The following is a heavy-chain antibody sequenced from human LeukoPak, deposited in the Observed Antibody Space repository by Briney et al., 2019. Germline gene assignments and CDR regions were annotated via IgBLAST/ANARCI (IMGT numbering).Heavy chain of an antibody. CDR1: GYTFTGYY. CDR3: ARGRPRIAAAGTDY. V-gene: IGHV1-2*02. Sequence: GASVKVSCKASGYTFTGYYMHWVRQAPGQGLEWMGWINPNSGGTNYAQKFQGRVTMTRDTSISTAYMELSRLRSDDTAVYYCARGRPRIAAAGTDYWGQGTLVSVSS. CDR2: INPNSGGT. J-gene: IGHJ4*02. D-gene: IGHD6-13*01.